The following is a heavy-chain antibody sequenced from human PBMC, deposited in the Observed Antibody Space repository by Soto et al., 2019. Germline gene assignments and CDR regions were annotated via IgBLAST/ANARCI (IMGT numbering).Heavy chain of an antibody. CDR2: INTDNGGA. D-gene: IGHD6-13*01. V-gene: IGHV1-2*02. CDR3: AKERGSNSLHPSYNWFDT. J-gene: IGHJ5*02. Sequence: QVQLVQSGAEVKKPGASVKVSCKASGYIFTDYHIHWVRQAPGQGLEFMGWINTDNGGAGSAQQCQGRVTVTRDTSITTVYLELSNLRSDDTAVYFCAKERGSNSLHPSYNWFDTWGQGTLITVSS. CDR1: GYIFTDYH.